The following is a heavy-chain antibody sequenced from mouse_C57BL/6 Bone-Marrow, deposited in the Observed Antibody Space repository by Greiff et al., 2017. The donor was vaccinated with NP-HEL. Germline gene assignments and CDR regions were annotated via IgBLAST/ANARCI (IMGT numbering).Heavy chain of an antibody. Sequence: EVKLVESGEGLVKPGGSLKLSCAASGYTFSSYAMSWVRQTPEKRLEWVAYISRGGDYIYYDDTVKGRSTITRDNARNTLYLQMSSLKSEDTAMYYCSRLITTKRNYYAMDYWGKGTSVTVSS. D-gene: IGHD2-4*01. CDR3: SRLITTKRNYYAMDY. CDR1: GYTFSSYA. V-gene: IGHV5-9-1*02. CDR2: ISRGGDYI. J-gene: IGHJ4*01.